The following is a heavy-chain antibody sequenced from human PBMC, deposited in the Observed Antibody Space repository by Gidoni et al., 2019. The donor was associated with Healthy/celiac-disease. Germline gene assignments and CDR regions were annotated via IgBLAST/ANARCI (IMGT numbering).Heavy chain of an antibody. D-gene: IGHD1-26*01. CDR1: GFTFSSYG. CDR3: AKMGIYYYYYMDV. Sequence: QVQLVESGGGVVQPGRSLRLSCAASGFTFSSYGMHWVRQAPGKGLEWVAGISYDGSNKYYADFVKGRFTISRDNSKNTLYLQMNSLRAEDTAVYYCAKMGIYYYYYMDVWGKGTTVTVSS. CDR2: ISYDGSNK. J-gene: IGHJ6*03. V-gene: IGHV3-30*18.